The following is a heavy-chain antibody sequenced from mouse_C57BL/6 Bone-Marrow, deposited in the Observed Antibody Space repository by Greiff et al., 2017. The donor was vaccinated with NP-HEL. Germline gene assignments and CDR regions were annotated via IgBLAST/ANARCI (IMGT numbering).Heavy chain of an antibody. J-gene: IGHJ2*01. CDR2: IDPSDSEP. V-gene: IGHV1-52*01. CDR1: GYTFTSYW. Sequence: VQLQQPGAELVRPGSSVQLSCKASGYTFTSYWMHWVKQRPIQGLEWIGNIDPSDSEPHYNQKFKDKATLTVDKSSSTAYMQLSSLTSEDSAVYYCARGDWDVPDYWGQGTTLTVSS. D-gene: IGHD4-1*01. CDR3: ARGDWDVPDY.